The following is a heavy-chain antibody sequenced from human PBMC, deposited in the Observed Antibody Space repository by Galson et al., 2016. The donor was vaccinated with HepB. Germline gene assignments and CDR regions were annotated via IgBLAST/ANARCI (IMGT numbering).Heavy chain of an antibody. CDR1: GHTFTNYP. CDR2: IGTDNDST. J-gene: IGHJ4*02. Sequence: SVKVSCKASGHTFTNYPISWVRQAPGQGLEWMGWIGTDNDSTNYAQKLRGRVTMTTDTSRTTAYMELRSLRSDDTAVYYCARLPLRLGVGAQDYWGQGTLVTVSS. CDR3: ARLPLRLGVGAQDY. D-gene: IGHD3-3*01. V-gene: IGHV1-18*01.